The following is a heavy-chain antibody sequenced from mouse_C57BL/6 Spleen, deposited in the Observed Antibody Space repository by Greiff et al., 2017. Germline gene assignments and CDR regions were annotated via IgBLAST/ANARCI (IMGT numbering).Heavy chain of an antibody. Sequence: VQLQQSGPGLVKPSQSLSLTCSVTGYSITSGYYWNWIRQFPGNKLEWMGYISYDGSNNYNPSLKNRISITRDTSKNQFFLKLNSVTTEDTATYYCARAVAMDYWGQGTSVTVSS. CDR1: GYSITSGYY. D-gene: IGHD6-1*01. CDR3: ARAVAMDY. V-gene: IGHV3-6*01. CDR2: ISYDGSN. J-gene: IGHJ4*01.